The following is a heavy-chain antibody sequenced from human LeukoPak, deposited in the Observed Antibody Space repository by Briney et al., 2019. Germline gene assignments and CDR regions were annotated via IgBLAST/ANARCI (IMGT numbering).Heavy chain of an antibody. V-gene: IGHV3-48*03. CDR2: ISSSGSTI. Sequence: PGGSLRLSCAASGFTFSSYEMNWVRQAPGKGLEWVPYISSSGSTIYYADSVKGRFTISRDNAKNSLYLQMNSLRAEDTAVYYCARDRAMAAFDYWGQGTLVTVSS. CDR1: GFTFSSYE. D-gene: IGHD5-18*01. J-gene: IGHJ4*02. CDR3: ARDRAMAAFDY.